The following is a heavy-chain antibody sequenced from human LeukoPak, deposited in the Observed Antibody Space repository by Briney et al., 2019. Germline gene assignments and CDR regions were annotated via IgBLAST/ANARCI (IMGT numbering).Heavy chain of an antibody. J-gene: IGHJ4*02. Sequence: SVKVSCKASGGTFSSYTISWVRQAPGQGREWMGRIIPILGIANYAQKFQGRVTITADKSTSTAYMELSSLRSADTAVYYCASKGSGPLLDYWGQGTLVTVSS. V-gene: IGHV1-69*02. CDR1: GGTFSSYT. D-gene: IGHD3-10*01. CDR3: ASKGSGPLLDY. CDR2: IIPILGIA.